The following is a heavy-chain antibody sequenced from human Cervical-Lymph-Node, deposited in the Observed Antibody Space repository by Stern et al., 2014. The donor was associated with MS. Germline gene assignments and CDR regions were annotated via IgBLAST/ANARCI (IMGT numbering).Heavy chain of an antibody. CDR2: IYPGDSDT. Sequence: EVQLVESGAEVKKPGESLKISCKGSGYGFSYYWIGWVRQMPGKGLEWMGIIYPGDSDTRYNPAFQGQVTISADKSISPAYLQWSSLKASDTAIYYCARGGTVVKRYFYYAMDVWGQGTTVTVSS. CDR1: GYGFSYYW. V-gene: IGHV5-51*03. CDR3: ARGGTVVKRYFYYAMDV. J-gene: IGHJ6*02. D-gene: IGHD4-23*01.